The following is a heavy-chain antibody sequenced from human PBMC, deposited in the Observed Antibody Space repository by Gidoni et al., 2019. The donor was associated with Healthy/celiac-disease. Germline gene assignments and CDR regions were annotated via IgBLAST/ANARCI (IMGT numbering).Heavy chain of an antibody. D-gene: IGHD3-22*01. Sequence: QVQLQQWGAGLLKPSETLSLTCAVYGGSFSGYYWSWIRQPPGKGLEWIGEINHSGSTNYNPSLKSRVTRSVDTSKNQFSLKLSSVTAADTAVYYCARARGYYDSSGLRIYYFDYWGQGTLVTVSS. CDR1: GGSFSGYY. V-gene: IGHV4-34*01. CDR2: INHSGST. CDR3: ARARGYYDSSGLRIYYFDY. J-gene: IGHJ4*02.